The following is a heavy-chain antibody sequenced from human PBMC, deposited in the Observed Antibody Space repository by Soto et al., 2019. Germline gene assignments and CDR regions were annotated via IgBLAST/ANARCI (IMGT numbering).Heavy chain of an antibody. D-gene: IGHD3-3*01. CDR2: VNLSGST. CDR1: GASFSPYH. J-gene: IGHJ4*02. V-gene: IGHV4-34*01. Sequence: SETLSLTCAIYGASFSPYHWSWIRQSPGKGLEWIGEVNLSGSTYYNPSFKTRVTMSVDASKNQFSLKMGSLTAADTAIYYCARSPTVYYYDWGSSTYWGQGALVTVSS. CDR3: ARSPTVYYYDWGSSTY.